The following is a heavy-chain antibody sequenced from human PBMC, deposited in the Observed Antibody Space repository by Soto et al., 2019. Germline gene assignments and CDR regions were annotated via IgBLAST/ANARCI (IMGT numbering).Heavy chain of an antibody. V-gene: IGHV4-59*01. J-gene: IGHJ4*02. CDR3: ARIGGYHGPLDY. CDR1: GVSISSYF. Sequence: SETLSLTFSVSGVSISSYFWSWIRQAPGGGLEWIGYTYHRGSTNYSPSLKSRVAISLDTSENQFSLKVNYVTTADTAVYYCARIGGYHGPLDYWGQGTPVTVSS. D-gene: IGHD6-25*01. CDR2: TYHRGST.